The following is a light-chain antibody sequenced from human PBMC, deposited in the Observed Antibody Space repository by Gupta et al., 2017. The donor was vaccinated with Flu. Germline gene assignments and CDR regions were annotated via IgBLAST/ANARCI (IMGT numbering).Light chain of an antibody. V-gene: IGLV1-47*01. CDR2: RNN. J-gene: IGLJ3*02. CDR1: SSKIGGNY. CDR3: ATGDDSRKGWV. Sequence: KVSISCSGSSSKIGGNYVFWLQQRSGTAPKLLIYRNNQRPSGVPDRFSGSKSTTSASLVISGLRAEDESDYYCATGDDSRKGWVFGGGTKVTVL.